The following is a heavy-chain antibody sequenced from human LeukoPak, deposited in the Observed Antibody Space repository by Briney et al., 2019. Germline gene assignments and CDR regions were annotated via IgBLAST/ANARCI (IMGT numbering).Heavy chain of an antibody. J-gene: IGHJ4*02. D-gene: IGHD4-11*01. CDR1: GGSFSGYY. CDR3: AQRDTVTTHDY. CDR2: INHSGST. Sequence: SETLSLTCAVYGGSFSGYYWSWIRQPPGKGLEWIGEINHSGSTNYNPSLKSRVTISVDTSKNQFPLKLSSVTAADTAVYYCAQRDTVTTHDYWGQGTLVTVSS. V-gene: IGHV4-34*01.